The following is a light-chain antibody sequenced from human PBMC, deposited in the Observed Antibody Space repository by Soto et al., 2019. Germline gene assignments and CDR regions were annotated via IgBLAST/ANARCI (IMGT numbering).Light chain of an antibody. CDR2: AAS. Sequence: PGERATLSCRASQSVGSNYLAWYQQKPGQAPRILIFAASSRATGIPDRFSGSGSGTDFTLTISRLEPEDFAVYCCQQYGSSPRTFGQGTKVDIK. CDR1: QSVGSNY. CDR3: QQYGSSPRT. J-gene: IGKJ1*01. V-gene: IGKV3-20*01.